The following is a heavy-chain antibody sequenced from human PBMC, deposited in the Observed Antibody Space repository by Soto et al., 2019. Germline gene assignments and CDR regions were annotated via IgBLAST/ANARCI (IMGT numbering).Heavy chain of an antibody. D-gene: IGHD3-22*01. V-gene: IGHV1-46*01. CDR1: GYTFTRYY. Sequence: ASVKVAGEASGYTFTRYYIHWVRQARGQGLEWMGIINPSGGSTSYAQKFQGRVTMTRDTSTSTVYMELSSLRSEDTAVYYCARDVVYYYDSSGYYSSGMDVWGQGTTVTVSS. J-gene: IGHJ6*02. CDR3: ARDVVYYYDSSGYYSSGMDV. CDR2: INPSGGST.